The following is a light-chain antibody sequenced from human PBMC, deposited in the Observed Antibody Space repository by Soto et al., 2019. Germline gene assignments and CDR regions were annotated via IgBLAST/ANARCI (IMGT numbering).Light chain of an antibody. V-gene: IGKV1-5*01. CDR1: ESISSW. CDR3: QQYNSYPWT. J-gene: IGKJ1*01. Sequence: IQVAQSPSTLSASIRDRVVITCRASESISSWLAWYQQKPGKAPKLLIYDVSSLESGVPSRFSGSGSGTEFTLTISNLQPDDFATYYCQQYNSYPWTFGQGTKVDIK. CDR2: DVS.